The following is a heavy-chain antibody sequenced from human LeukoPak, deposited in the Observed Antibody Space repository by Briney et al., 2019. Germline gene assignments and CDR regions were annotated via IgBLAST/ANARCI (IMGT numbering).Heavy chain of an antibody. CDR2: INPNSGGT. CDR1: GYTFTGYY. V-gene: IGHV1-2*02. J-gene: IGHJ6*03. Sequence: GASVKVSCKASGYTFTGYYMHWVRQAPGQGLEWMGWINPNSGGTNYAQKFQGRVTMTRDTSISTAYMELRSLRSDDTAVYYCARPRLWSYYYYMDVWGKGTTVTVSS. D-gene: IGHD3-16*01. CDR3: ARPRLWSYYYYMDV.